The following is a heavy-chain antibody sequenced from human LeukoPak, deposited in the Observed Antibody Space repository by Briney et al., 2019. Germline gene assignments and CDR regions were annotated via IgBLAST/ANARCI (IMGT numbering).Heavy chain of an antibody. CDR1: GFRFSSYG. Sequence: PGGSLRLSCATSGFRFSSYGMHWVRQAPGKGLEWVAIISYDEGNKYYADSVKGRVTISRDNSKNTLYLQMGSLRAEDTAVYYCAKGRTQSGYDLDSWGQGTLVTVSS. CDR2: ISYDEGNK. V-gene: IGHV3-30*18. J-gene: IGHJ4*02. D-gene: IGHD5-12*01. CDR3: AKGRTQSGYDLDS.